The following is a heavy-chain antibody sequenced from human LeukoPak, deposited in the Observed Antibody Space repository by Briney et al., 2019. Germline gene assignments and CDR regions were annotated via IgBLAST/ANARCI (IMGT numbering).Heavy chain of an antibody. D-gene: IGHD3-22*01. CDR3: ARDLRDDSSGYAWYFDY. CDR2: IYTSGST. V-gene: IGHV4-61*02. CDR1: GGSISSGSYY. J-gene: IGHJ4*02. Sequence: SQTLSLTCTVSGGSISSGSYYWSWIRQPAGKGLEWIGRIYTSGSTNYNPSPKSRVTISVDTSKNQFSLKLSSVTAADTAVYYCARDLRDDSSGYAWYFDYWGQGTLVTVSS.